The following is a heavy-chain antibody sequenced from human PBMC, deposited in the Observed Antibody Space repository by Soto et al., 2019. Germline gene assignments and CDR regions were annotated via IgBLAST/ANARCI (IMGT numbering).Heavy chain of an antibody. CDR2: IYWNADK. V-gene: IGHV2-5*01. D-gene: IGHD3-10*01. CDR3: ARKLWFGDPQNWFDP. Sequence: SGPTLVNPTQTLTLTCTFSGFSLSTSGVGVGWIRQPPGKALEWLALIYWNADKRYSPSLKSRLTITKDTSKNQVVLTMTNMDPVDTATYYCARKLWFGDPQNWFDPWGQGTLVTVSS. CDR1: GFSLSTSGVG. J-gene: IGHJ5*02.